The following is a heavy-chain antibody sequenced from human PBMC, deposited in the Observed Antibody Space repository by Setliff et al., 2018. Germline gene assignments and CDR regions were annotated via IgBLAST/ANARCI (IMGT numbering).Heavy chain of an antibody. CDR1: GGSISNFY. D-gene: IGHD3-10*01. Sequence: SETLSLTCSVSGGSISNFYWSWIRQPPGKGLEWIGSISPGRSINYNPSLRSRVTISGDTSKNQISLNLSSGTAADTAVYYCARAYYYASGNSHNYYMDVWGKGTAVTV. J-gene: IGHJ6*03. V-gene: IGHV4-4*08. CDR3: ARAYYYASGNSHNYYMDV. CDR2: ISPGRSI.